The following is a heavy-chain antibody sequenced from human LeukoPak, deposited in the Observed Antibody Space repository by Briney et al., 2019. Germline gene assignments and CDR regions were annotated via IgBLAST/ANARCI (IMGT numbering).Heavy chain of an antibody. Sequence: SETLSLTCTVSGGSISSYYWAWIRQPPGKGLEWIEYVSFSGYTSYNPSLKSRVTMSLDTSKNQFSLRLTSVTAADTAVYYCASPGGPPDGAFDIWGQGTLVNVFS. CDR2: VSFSGYT. D-gene: IGHD3-16*01. CDR1: GGSISSYY. J-gene: IGHJ3*02. CDR3: ASPGGPPDGAFDI. V-gene: IGHV4-59*08.